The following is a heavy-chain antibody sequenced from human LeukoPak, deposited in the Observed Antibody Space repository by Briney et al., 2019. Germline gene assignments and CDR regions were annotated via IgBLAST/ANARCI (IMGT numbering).Heavy chain of an antibody. Sequence: PSEALSLTCTVSGVSIGSQYWSWLRQSPGKGLEWIGCVYNSGSTVYNASLTGRVTISVDSSKNQFTLNLGSVTAADAAVYYCARDAYWGQGMLVTVSA. V-gene: IGHV4-59*11. J-gene: IGHJ4*02. CDR3: ARDAY. CDR2: VYNSGST. CDR1: GVSIGSQY.